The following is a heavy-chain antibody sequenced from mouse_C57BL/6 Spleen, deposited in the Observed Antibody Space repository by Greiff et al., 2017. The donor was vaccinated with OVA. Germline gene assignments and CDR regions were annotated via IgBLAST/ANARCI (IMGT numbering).Heavy chain of an antibody. Sequence: EVNVVESGEGLVKPGGSLKLSCAASGFTFSSYAMSWVRQTPEKRLEWVEYISSGGDYIYYADTVKGRFTISRDNARNTLYLQMSSLKSEGTAMYYCIRGGYYGSRYDYAMHYWGQGTSVPVSS. CDR3: IRGGYYGSRYDYAMHY. J-gene: IGHJ4*01. CDR2: ISSGGDYI. V-gene: IGHV5-9-1*02. CDR1: GFTFSSYA. D-gene: IGHD1-1*01.